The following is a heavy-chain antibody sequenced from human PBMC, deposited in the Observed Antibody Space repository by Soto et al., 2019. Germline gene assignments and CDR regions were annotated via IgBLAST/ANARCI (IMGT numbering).Heavy chain of an antibody. CDR1: GYTFTSYG. Sequence: ASVKVSCKASGYTFTSYGISWVRQAPGQGLEWMGWISAYNGNTNYAQKLQGRVTMTTETSTSTAYMERRSLRSDDTAVYYCARGKGDIVLVPAAVTYYYYGMDVWGQGTTVTVSS. V-gene: IGHV1-18*01. CDR3: ARGKGDIVLVPAAVTYYYYGMDV. CDR2: ISAYNGNT. D-gene: IGHD2-2*01. J-gene: IGHJ6*02.